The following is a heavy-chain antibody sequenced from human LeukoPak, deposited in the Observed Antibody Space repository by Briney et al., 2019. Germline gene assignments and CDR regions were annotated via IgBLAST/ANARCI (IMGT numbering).Heavy chain of an antibody. V-gene: IGHV3-23*01. CDR3: AREIAELDWYFDL. CDR2: ISGSGDST. D-gene: IGHD1-26*01. J-gene: IGHJ2*01. Sequence: GGSLRLSCAASGFTFSSYAMSWVRQAPGKGLEWVSAISGSGDSTDYADSVKGRFTISRDNSKNTLYLQMNSLRAEDTAVYYCAREIAELDWYFDLWGRGTLVAVSS. CDR1: GFTFSSYA.